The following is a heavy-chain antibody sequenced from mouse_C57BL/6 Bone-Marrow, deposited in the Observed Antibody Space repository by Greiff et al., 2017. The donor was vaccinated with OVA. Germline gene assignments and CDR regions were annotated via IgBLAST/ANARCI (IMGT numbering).Heavy chain of an antibody. CDR2: ILPGSGST. Sequence: VQVVESGAELMKPGASVKLSCKATGYTFTGYWIEWVKQRPGHGLEWIGEILPGSGSTNYNEKFKGKATFTADTSSNPAYMQLSRLTTEDSTIYYCSRTTPHYSNYEDAMDYWGQGTSVTVSS. D-gene: IGHD2-5*01. J-gene: IGHJ4*01. CDR1: GYTFTGYW. V-gene: IGHV1-9*01. CDR3: SRTTPHYSNYEDAMDY.